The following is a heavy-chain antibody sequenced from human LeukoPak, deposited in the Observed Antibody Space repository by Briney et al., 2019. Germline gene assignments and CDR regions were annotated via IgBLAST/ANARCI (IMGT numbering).Heavy chain of an antibody. CDR1: GGTFSSYA. CDR3: ASAPIGGGDFWSGYYDYYYYYYMDV. Sequence: SVTVSCKASGGTFSSYAISWVRQAPGQGLEWMGGIIPIFGTANYAQKFQGRVTITADKSTSTAYMELSSLRSEDTAVYYCASAPIGGGDFWSGYYDYYYYYYMDVWGKGTTVTVSS. V-gene: IGHV1-69*06. D-gene: IGHD3-3*01. CDR2: IIPIFGTA. J-gene: IGHJ6*03.